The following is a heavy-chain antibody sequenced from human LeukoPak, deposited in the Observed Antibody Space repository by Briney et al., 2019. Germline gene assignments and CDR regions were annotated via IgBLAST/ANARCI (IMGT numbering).Heavy chain of an antibody. V-gene: IGHV3-30-3*01. CDR3: ARVFLTGCYFDY. Sequence: PGGSLRLSCAASGFTFSSYAMHWVRQAPGKGLEWVAVISYDGSNKYYADSVKGRFTISRDNSKNTLYLQMNSLRAEDTAVYYCARVFLTGCYFDYWGQGTLVTVSS. CDR2: ISYDGSNK. CDR1: GFTFSSYA. J-gene: IGHJ4*02. D-gene: IGHD3-9*01.